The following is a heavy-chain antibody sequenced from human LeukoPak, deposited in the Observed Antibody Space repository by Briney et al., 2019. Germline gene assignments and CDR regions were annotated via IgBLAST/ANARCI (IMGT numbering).Heavy chain of an antibody. CDR2: IYYSGST. V-gene: IGHV4-39*01. J-gene: IGHJ4*02. D-gene: IGHD6-13*01. Sequence: PSETLSLTCTVSGGSISGSNYSWGWIRQPPGKGLEWIGSIYYSGSTYYNPSLKSRVTISVDTSKNQFSLRLSSVTAADTAVYYGAIHDPADGLFPRHMDDWGQGTLVTVSS. CDR1: GGSISGSNYS. CDR3: AIHDPADGLFPRHMDD.